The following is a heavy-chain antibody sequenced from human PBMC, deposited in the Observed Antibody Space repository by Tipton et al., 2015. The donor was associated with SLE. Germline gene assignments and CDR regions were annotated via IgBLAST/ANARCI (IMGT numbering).Heavy chain of an antibody. D-gene: IGHD7-27*01. CDR3: ARGPNWGLDDAFDI. V-gene: IGHV4-39*07. Sequence: TLSLTCTVSGGSISSSPYYWAWIRQPPGKGLEWIGTVYSGGNTYHIPSLKTRVTISLDTSKTQFFLRLSSVTAADTAVYFCARGPNWGLDDAFDIWGQGTMVSVSS. J-gene: IGHJ3*02. CDR1: GGSISSSPYY. CDR2: VYSGGNT.